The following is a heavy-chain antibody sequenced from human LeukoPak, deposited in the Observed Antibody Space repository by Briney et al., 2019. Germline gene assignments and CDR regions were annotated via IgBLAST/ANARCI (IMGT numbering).Heavy chain of an antibody. CDR3: ARPRKSSSIEAFDI. V-gene: IGHV1-69*01. Sequence: ASVKVSCKASGGTFSSYAISWARQAPGQGLEWMGGIIPIFGTANYAQKFQGRVTITADESTSTAYMELSSLRSEDTAVYYCARPRKSSSIEAFDIWGQGTMVTVSS. D-gene: IGHD2-2*01. J-gene: IGHJ3*02. CDR2: IIPIFGTA. CDR1: GGTFSSYA.